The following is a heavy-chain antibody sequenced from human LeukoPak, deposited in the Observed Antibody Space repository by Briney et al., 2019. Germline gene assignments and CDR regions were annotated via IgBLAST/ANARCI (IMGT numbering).Heavy chain of an antibody. J-gene: IGHJ4*02. V-gene: IGHV3-15*01. CDR1: GFTFSNAW. CDR2: IKSKTDGGTT. Sequence: PGGSLRLSCAASGFTFSNAWMSWVRQAPGKGLEWVGRIKSKTDGGTTDYAAPVKGRFTISRDDSKNTLYLQMNSLKTEDTAVYYCTTVTSQWLVYYFDYWGQGTLVTVSS. D-gene: IGHD6-19*01. CDR3: TTVTSQWLVYYFDY.